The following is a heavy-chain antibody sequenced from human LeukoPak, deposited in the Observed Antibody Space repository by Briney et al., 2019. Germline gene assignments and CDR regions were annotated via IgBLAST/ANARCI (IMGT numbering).Heavy chain of an antibody. V-gene: IGHV4-59*08. CDR2: IYYSGST. CDR3: ARQRDSYGGYDHDAFNI. D-gene: IGHD5-12*01. Sequence: SETLSLTCTLSGGSISSYYWSWIRQPPGKGLEWIGYIYYSGSTNYKPSLKSRVSISVGTAKNQFSLKLSSVTAADTAVYYCARQRDSYGGYDHDAFNIWGQGTMVTVSS. CDR1: GGSISSYY. J-gene: IGHJ3*02.